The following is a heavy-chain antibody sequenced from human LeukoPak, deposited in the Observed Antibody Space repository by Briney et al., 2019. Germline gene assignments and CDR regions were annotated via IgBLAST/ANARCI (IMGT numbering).Heavy chain of an antibody. J-gene: IGHJ4*02. D-gene: IGHD5-18*01. CDR2: INHSGST. CDR3: ARAQKEGYSYGYSERRKVFFDY. Sequence: ASETLSLTCAVYGGSFSGYYWSWIRQPPGKGLEWIGEINHSGSTNYNPSLKSRVTISVDTSKNQFSLKLSSVTAADTAVYYCARAQKEGYSYGYSERRKVFFDYWGQGTLVTVSS. V-gene: IGHV4-34*01. CDR1: GGSFSGYY.